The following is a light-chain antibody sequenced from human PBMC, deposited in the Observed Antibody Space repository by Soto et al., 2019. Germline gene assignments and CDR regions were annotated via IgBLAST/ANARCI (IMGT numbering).Light chain of an antibody. CDR2: GAS. V-gene: IGKV3-15*01. CDR3: QHYNNPPS. J-gene: IGKJ1*01. CDR1: QSVSTK. Sequence: ILTALSPATLSWCLVERDTLSSRASQSVSTKVAWYQQKPGQAPRLLIYGASTRATGIPARFSGSGSGTEFTLTISSLQSEDFAYYYRQHYNNPPSFGQGTKVDIK.